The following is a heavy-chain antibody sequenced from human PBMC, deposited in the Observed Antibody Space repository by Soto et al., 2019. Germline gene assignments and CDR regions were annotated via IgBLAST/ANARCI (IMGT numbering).Heavy chain of an antibody. CDR2: IYSGGST. J-gene: IGHJ4*02. Sequence: GGSLRLSCAASGFTVSSNYMSWVRQAPGKGLEWVSVIYSGGSTYYADSVKGRFTISRDNSKNTLYLQMNSLRAEDTAVYYCARSNYDILTGYSGPADYWGQGTLVSVSS. D-gene: IGHD3-9*01. V-gene: IGHV3-53*01. CDR3: ARSNYDILTGYSGPADY. CDR1: GFTVSSNY.